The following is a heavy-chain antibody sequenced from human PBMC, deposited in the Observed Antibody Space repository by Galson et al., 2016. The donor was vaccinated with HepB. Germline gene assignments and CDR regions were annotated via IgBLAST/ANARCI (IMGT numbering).Heavy chain of an antibody. CDR2: TYPGDSDT. Sequence: QSGAEVKRPGESLKISCQGSGYSFTTYWIAWVRQMPGKGLEWMGITYPGDSDTRYSPSFEGQVTFSADKSIATAFPQWSSLQASDTAVYYCARLRNDNGPYFARKDNYFFAKDVWGQGTSVTVSS. CDR1: GYSFTTYW. D-gene: IGHD4-17*01. J-gene: IGHJ6*02. V-gene: IGHV5-51*01. CDR3: ARLRNDNGPYFARKDNYFFAKDV.